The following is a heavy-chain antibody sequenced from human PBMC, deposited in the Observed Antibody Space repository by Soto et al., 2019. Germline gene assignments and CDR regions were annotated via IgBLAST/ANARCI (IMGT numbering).Heavy chain of an antibody. J-gene: IGHJ4*02. Sequence: GASVKVSCKASGGTFSSYAISWVRQAPGQGLEWMGGIIPIFGTANYAQKFQGRVTITADESTSTAYMELSSLRSEDTAVYYCARDENREGYCSGGSCYWDAFDIWGQGTLVTVSS. CDR3: ARDENREGYCSGGSCYWDAFDI. CDR2: IIPIFGTA. CDR1: GGTFSSYA. D-gene: IGHD2-15*01. V-gene: IGHV1-69*13.